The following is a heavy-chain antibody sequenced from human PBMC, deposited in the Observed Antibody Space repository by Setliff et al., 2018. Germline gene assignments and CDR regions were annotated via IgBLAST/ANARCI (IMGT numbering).Heavy chain of an antibody. J-gene: IGHJ4*02. CDR1: GYTFRNYA. D-gene: IGHD2-21*02. V-gene: IGHV1-18*01. CDR3: ARDFWAYCGGDCSVFDY. CDR2: ISVYNGDT. Sequence: GASVKVSCKASGYTFRNYAFAWVRQAPGQGLEWVGWISVYNGDTNYAQKFQGRVTLTTDTSTSTAYMELRSLTSDDTAVYYCARDFWAYCGGDCSVFDYWGQGTLVTVSS.